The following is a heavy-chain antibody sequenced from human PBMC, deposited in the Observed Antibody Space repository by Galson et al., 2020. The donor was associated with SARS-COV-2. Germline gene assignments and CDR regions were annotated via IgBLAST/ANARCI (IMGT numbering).Heavy chain of an antibody. J-gene: IGHJ3*02. CDR2: IYYSGST. CDR1: GGSISSYY. D-gene: IGHD3-22*01. V-gene: IGHV4-59*13. CDR3: ARGGDYYDSSWGI. Sequence: SETLSLTCPVSGGSISSYYWSWIRQPPGQGLEWIGYIYYSGSTNYNPSLKSRVTISVDTSKNQFSLKLSSVTAADTAVYYCARGGDYYDSSWGIWGQGTMVTVSS.